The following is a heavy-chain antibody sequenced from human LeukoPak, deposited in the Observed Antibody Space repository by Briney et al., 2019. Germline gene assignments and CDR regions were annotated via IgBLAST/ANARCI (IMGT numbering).Heavy chain of an antibody. CDR3: ARGPLSAAGRFDY. J-gene: IGHJ4*02. Sequence: AASVKVSCKASGYTFTSYYMHWVRQAPGQGLEWMGWINPNSGGTNYAQKFQGRVTMTRDTSISTAYMELSRLRSDDTAVYYCARGPLSAAGRFDYWGQGTLVTVSS. CDR1: GYTFTSYY. CDR2: INPNSGGT. V-gene: IGHV1-2*02. D-gene: IGHD6-13*01.